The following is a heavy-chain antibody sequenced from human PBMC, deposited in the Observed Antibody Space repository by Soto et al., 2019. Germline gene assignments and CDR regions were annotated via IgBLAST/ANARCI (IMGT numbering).Heavy chain of an antibody. J-gene: IGHJ4*02. D-gene: IGHD6-19*01. CDR2: ISSSSSYI. Sequence: EVQLVESGGGLVKPGGSLRLSCAASGFTFSSYSMNWVRQAPGKGLEWVSSISSSSSYIYYADSVKGRFTISRDNAKNSLYLQMNSLRAEDTAVYYCARDRFVVGSGRTLPDYWGQGTLVTVSS. CDR3: ARDRFVVGSGRTLPDY. V-gene: IGHV3-21*01. CDR1: GFTFSSYS.